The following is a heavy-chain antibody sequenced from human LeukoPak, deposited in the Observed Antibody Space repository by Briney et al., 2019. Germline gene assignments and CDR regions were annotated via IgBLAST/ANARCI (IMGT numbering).Heavy chain of an antibody. D-gene: IGHD3-10*01. Sequence: GASVKVSCKASGYTFTSYYMHWVRQAPGQGLEWMGIINPSGGSTSYAQKFQGRVTMTRDMSTSTVYMELSSLRSEDTAVYYCARTSGPGSITMVRGVSSDYWGQGTLVTLSS. CDR2: INPSGGST. CDR3: ARTSGPGSITMVRGVSSDY. J-gene: IGHJ4*02. CDR1: GYTFTSYY. V-gene: IGHV1-46*01.